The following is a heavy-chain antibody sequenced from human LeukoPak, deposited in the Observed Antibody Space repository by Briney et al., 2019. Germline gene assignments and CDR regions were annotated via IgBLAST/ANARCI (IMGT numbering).Heavy chain of an antibody. CDR3: ARAGSLWFGDSLSGWFDP. V-gene: IGHV3-48*04. D-gene: IGHD3-10*01. CDR1: GFTFSSYS. J-gene: IGHJ5*02. Sequence: PGGSLRLSCAASGFTFSSYSMNWVRQAPGKGLEWVSYISSSGSTIYYADSVKGRFTISRDNAKNSLYLQMNSLRAEDTAVYYCARAGSLWFGDSLSGWFDPWGQGTLVTVSS. CDR2: ISSSGSTI.